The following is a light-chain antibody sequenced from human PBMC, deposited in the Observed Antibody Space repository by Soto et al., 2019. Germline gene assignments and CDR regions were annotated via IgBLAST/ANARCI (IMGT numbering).Light chain of an antibody. J-gene: IGKJ1*01. Sequence: ESILTQSPGTVSLSPGERATLSCRASQSISNSLAWYQQKPGQAPRLLIYDASNRATGIPARFSGSGSGTDFTLIISSLEPEDSAVYYCQQRGTWPPAFGQGTKVEIK. CDR2: DAS. CDR1: QSISNS. V-gene: IGKV3-11*01. CDR3: QQRGTWPPA.